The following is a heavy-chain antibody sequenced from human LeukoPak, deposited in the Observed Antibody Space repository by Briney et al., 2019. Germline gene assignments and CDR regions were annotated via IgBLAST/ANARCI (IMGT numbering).Heavy chain of an antibody. CDR3: AKDRTYDSSGYYSYWYFDL. V-gene: IGHV3-23*01. Sequence: GGSLRLSCAASGFTFISYGMSWVRQAPGEGLGWVSAISGSGGSTYYAGSVKGRFTISRDNSKNTLYLQMNSLRAEDTAVYYCAKDRTYDSSGYYSYWYFDLWGRGTLVTVSS. J-gene: IGHJ2*01. CDR1: GFTFISYG. CDR2: ISGSGGST. D-gene: IGHD3-22*01.